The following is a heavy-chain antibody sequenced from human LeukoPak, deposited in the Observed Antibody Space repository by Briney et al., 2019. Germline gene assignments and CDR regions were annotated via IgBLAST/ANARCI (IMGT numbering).Heavy chain of an antibody. CDR3: AKDRSSSTSCSNY. CDR1: GFTFRNYG. D-gene: IGHD2-2*01. J-gene: IGHJ4*02. V-gene: IGHV3-23*01. Sequence: PGGSLRLSCAASGFTFRNYGMSWVRQAPGKGLEWVSVVSDSGSSTSYADSVKGRFTISRDNSKNTLYLQMNSLRAEDTAVYYCAKDRSSSTSCSNYWGQGTLVTVSS. CDR2: VSDSGSST.